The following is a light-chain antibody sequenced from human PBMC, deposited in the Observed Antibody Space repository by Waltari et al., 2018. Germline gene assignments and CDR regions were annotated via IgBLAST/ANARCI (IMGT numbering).Light chain of an antibody. CDR3: QQGSNWLIT. Sequence: EIVLTQSPATLSLSPGERATLSCRASQTIATSLTGYQQKFGQAPRLVIYDASHRATGIPARFSGSGSGTDFTLTISSLEPEDFAVYYCQQGSNWLITFGQGTRLEIK. CDR2: DAS. CDR1: QTIATS. J-gene: IGKJ5*01. V-gene: IGKV3-11*01.